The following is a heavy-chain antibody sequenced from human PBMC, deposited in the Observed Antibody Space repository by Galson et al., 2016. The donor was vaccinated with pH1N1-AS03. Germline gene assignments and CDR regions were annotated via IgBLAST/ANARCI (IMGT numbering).Heavy chain of an antibody. D-gene: IGHD2/OR15-2a*01. J-gene: IGHJ4*02. CDR2: IDYTGIT. Sequence: ETLSLTCAVYGGSFSGYYWSWIRQSPGKGLEWIGEIDYTGITNYNPSLKSRVAISVDTSKNQFSLKMNSMTAADTAMYYCARGRQNYYWGQGTLVTGSS. V-gene: IGHV4-34*01. CDR1: GGSFSGYY. CDR3: ARGRQNYY.